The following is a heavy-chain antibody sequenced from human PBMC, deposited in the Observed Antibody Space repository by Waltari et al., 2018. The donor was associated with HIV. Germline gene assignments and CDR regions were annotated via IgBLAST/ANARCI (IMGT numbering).Heavy chain of an antibody. CDR2: ISWIGGSI. J-gene: IGHJ4*02. CDR3: AKEEAAGVLMGKGNNDY. Sequence: EVQLVESGGALVEPGGSLRLSCVGSGFDFDDYAMNWVRQRPGKGLEWVSGISWIGGSIGYADSVRGRFTISRDNAKKSLYLEMKSLREDDTALYYCAKEEAAGVLMGKGNNDYWGQGTLVTVSS. D-gene: IGHD6-25*01. CDR1: GFDFDDYA. V-gene: IGHV3-9*01.